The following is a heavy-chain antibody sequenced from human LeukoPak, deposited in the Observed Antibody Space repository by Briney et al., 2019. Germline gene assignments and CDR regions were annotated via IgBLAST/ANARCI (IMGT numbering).Heavy chain of an antibody. J-gene: IGHJ2*01. CDR2: IIPGGGRT. V-gene: IGHV1-46*01. CDR1: GYNFTNKY. Sequence: ASVKVSCKASGYNFTNKYIHWVRQAPGQGLDWMGMIIPGGGRTTFPQKFQGRVTMTRYTSTSTVYMELSGLRSEDTALYYCARAGGIIEFFDLWGRGTLVTVSS. D-gene: IGHD3-16*01. CDR3: ARAGGIIEFFDL.